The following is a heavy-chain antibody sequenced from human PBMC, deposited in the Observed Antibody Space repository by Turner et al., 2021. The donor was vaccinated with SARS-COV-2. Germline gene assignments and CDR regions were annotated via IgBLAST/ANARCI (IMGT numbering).Heavy chain of an antibody. J-gene: IGHJ6*02. Sequence: EVQLVESGGGLVKPGGSLRLSFSASGFTFSSYSMNWVRQAPGKGLEWVSSISSSSSYIYYADSVKGRFTISRDNAKNSLYLQMNSLRAEDTAVYYCARDHRPVVVPAAKRAGSYYYGMDVWGQGTTVTVSS. V-gene: IGHV3-21*01. CDR1: GFTFSSYS. CDR2: ISSSSSYI. D-gene: IGHD2-2*01. CDR3: ARDHRPVVVPAAKRAGSYYYGMDV.